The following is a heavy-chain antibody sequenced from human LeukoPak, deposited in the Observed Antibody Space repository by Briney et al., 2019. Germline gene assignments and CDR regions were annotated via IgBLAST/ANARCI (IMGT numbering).Heavy chain of an antibody. D-gene: IGHD1-1*01. CDR2: IGFSSGNT. J-gene: IGHJ4*02. CDR1: GFPFSDYS. Sequence: PGGSLRLSCTASGFPFSDYSMNWVRQAPGKGLEWISYIGFSSGNTKYADSVKGRFTISADNARNSLYLQMNSLRVEDMAVYYCARDHNYAFDNWGQGTLVSVSS. V-gene: IGHV3-48*04. CDR3: ARDHNYAFDN.